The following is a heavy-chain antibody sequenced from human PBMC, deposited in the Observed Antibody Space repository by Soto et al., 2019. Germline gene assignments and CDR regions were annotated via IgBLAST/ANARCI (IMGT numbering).Heavy chain of an antibody. D-gene: IGHD3-10*01. Sequence: GGSLRLSCAASGFTFSSYGMHWVRQAPGKGLEWMTVIWYDGSNKYYADYVKGRFTISRDNSKNTLYLQMNSLRAEDTAVFFCASSTYGSGGDDAFDIWGQGTMVTVSS. CDR1: GFTFSSYG. CDR2: IWYDGSNK. J-gene: IGHJ3*02. CDR3: ASSTYGSGGDDAFDI. V-gene: IGHV3-33*01.